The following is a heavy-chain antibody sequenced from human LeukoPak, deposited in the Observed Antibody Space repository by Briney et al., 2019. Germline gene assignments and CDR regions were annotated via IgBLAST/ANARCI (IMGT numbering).Heavy chain of an antibody. V-gene: IGHV1-18*01. CDR3: ARDSQVSSSWYGCQRPGQYFQH. D-gene: IGHD6-13*01. J-gene: IGHJ1*01. CDR2: ISTYNGNT. Sequence: ASVKVSCKASGYTFTTYGISWVRQAPGQGLEWMGWISTYNGNTNYAQKFQGRVSMTTDTSTSTAYMELRSLRSDDTAVYYCARDSQVSSSWYGCQRPGQYFQHWGQGTLVTVSS. CDR1: GYTFTTYG.